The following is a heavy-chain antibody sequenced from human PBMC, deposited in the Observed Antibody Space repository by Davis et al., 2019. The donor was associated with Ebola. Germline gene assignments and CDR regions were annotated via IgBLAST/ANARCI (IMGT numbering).Heavy chain of an antibody. J-gene: IGHJ4*02. CDR2: ISSSGSTI. Sequence: GESLKISCAASGFTFSDYYMSWIRQAPGKGLEWVSYISSSGSTIYYADSVKGRFTISRDNAKNSLYLQMNSLRAEDTAVYYCAREGYYYGSGSYQYYFDYWGQGTLVTVSS. D-gene: IGHD3-10*01. CDR3: AREGYYYGSGSYQYYFDY. V-gene: IGHV3-11*04. CDR1: GFTFSDYY.